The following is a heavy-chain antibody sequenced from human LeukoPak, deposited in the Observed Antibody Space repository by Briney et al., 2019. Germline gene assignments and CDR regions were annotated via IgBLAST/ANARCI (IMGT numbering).Heavy chain of an antibody. J-gene: IGHJ4*02. CDR3: ARENNDYGGKKAFDY. Sequence: PSETLSLTCAVSGGSIRSGDYFWSWIRQPPGKGLEWIGHIHYSGNTYYNPSLKSRVSISVDTSKNQFSLKLSSVTAADTAVYYCARENNDYGGKKAFDYWGQGTMVTVPS. CDR1: GGSIRSGDYF. CDR2: IHYSGNT. V-gene: IGHV4-30-4*01. D-gene: IGHD4-23*01.